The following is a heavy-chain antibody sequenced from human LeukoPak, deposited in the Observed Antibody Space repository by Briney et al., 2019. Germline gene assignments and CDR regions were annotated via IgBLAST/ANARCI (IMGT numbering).Heavy chain of an antibody. V-gene: IGHV4-38-2*02. CDR2: IYHSGST. CDR3: ARDPISRVVVKWGDAFDI. Sequence: KPSETLSLTCTVSGYSISSGYYWGWIRQPPGKGLEWIGSIYHSGSTYYNPSLKSRVTISVDTSKNQFSLKLSSVTAADTAVYYCARDPISRVVVKWGDAFDIWGQGTMVTVSS. CDR1: GYSISSGYY. J-gene: IGHJ3*02. D-gene: IGHD2-15*01.